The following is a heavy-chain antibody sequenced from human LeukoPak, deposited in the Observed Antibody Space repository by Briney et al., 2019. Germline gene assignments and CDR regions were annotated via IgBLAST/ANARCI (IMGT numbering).Heavy chain of an antibody. J-gene: IGHJ4*02. CDR1: GFTVSSNY. Sequence: GGSLRLSCAVSGFTVSSNYMSWVRQAPGKGLEWVSILYSDGSTDYADSVKGRFTISRDNSKNTLYLQTNSLRAEDTAVYYCARDDGQGGPFDYWGPGTLVTVSS. V-gene: IGHV3-53*01. CDR2: LYSDGST. CDR3: ARDDGQGGPFDY. D-gene: IGHD3-16*01.